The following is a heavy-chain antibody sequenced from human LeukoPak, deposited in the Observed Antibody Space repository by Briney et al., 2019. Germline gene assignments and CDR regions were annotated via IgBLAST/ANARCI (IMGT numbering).Heavy chain of an antibody. J-gene: IGHJ4*02. D-gene: IGHD1-14*01. V-gene: IGHV4-59*01. CDR1: GGSISSYY. Sequence: SETLSLTCTVSGGSISSYYWSWIRQPPGKGLEWIGYIYYSGSTNYNPSLKRRVTISVDTSKNQFSLKLSSVTAADAAVYYCARDAPGGGSYFDYWGQGTLVTVSA. CDR2: IYYSGST. CDR3: ARDAPGGGSYFDY.